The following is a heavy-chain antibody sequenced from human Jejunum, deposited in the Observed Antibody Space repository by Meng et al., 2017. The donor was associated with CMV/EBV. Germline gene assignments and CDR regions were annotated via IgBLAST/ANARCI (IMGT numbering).Heavy chain of an antibody. Sequence: LTCAASRFSFSTYWMTWVRQAPGKGLEYVAKIKEDGIDNYYVDSVKGRFTISRDNAKNSLYLQMNSLRAEDTAVYYCVSRGSTGQNWGQGLPVTVSS. V-gene: IGHV3-7*01. D-gene: IGHD1-26*01. CDR3: VSRGSTGQN. CDR2: IKEDGIDN. CDR1: RFSFSTYW. J-gene: IGHJ4*02.